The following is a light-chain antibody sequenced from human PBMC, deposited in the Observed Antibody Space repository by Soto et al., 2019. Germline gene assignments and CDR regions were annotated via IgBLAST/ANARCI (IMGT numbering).Light chain of an antibody. V-gene: IGKV3-11*01. CDR1: QNVNNN. CDR3: QQRSNWPRLT. Sequence: EIVLTQSPATLSLSPGERATLSCRASQNVNNNFAWYQQKPGQAHRLLIYDISSRATGIPARFSGSGSGTDFTLTISSLEPDDFAVYYCQQRSNWPRLTFGGGTKVEIK. J-gene: IGKJ4*01. CDR2: DIS.